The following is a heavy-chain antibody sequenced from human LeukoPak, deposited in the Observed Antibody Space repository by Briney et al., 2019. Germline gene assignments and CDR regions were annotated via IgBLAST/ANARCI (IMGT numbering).Heavy chain of an antibody. V-gene: IGHV1-2*02. J-gene: IGHJ4*02. Sequence: GASVKVSCRASGYTFIDYYIHWVRQAPGQGLEWMGWISPNSSDTDLAQKFQGRVTMTRDTSITTVYMELSRLTSDDTAVFYCARSTAGRSSWYFSLDYWGQGTLVTVSS. CDR2: ISPNSSDT. CDR3: ARSTAGRSSWYFSLDY. CDR1: GYTFIDYY. D-gene: IGHD6-13*01.